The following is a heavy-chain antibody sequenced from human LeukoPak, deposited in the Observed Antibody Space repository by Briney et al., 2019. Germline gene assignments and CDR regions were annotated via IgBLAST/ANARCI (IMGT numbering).Heavy chain of an antibody. D-gene: IGHD3-10*01. CDR1: GFTFSSYA. CDR2: XXGSGGST. Sequence: GGSLRLSCAASGFTFSSYAMSWVRQAPGKGLXXXXXXXGSGGSTYYADSVKGRFTISRDNSKNTLYLQMNSLRAEDTAVYYCAKTRDYYGSGNHYFDYWGQGTLVTVSS. J-gene: IGHJ4*02. V-gene: IGHV3-23*01. CDR3: AKTRDYYGSGNHYFDY.